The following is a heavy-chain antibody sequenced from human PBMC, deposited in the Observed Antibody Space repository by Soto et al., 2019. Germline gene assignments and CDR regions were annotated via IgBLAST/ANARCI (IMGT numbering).Heavy chain of an antibody. CDR3: ASYPSIVVVPAAPLDAFDI. V-gene: IGHV5-10-1*01. J-gene: IGHJ3*02. CDR2: IDPSDSYA. Sequence: GESLKISCKGSGYSFTSYWISWVRQMPGKGLEWMGRIDPSDSYANYSPSFQGHVTISADKSISTAYLQWSSLKASDTAMYYCASYPSIVVVPAAPLDAFDIWGQGTMVTVSS. CDR1: GYSFTSYW. D-gene: IGHD2-2*01.